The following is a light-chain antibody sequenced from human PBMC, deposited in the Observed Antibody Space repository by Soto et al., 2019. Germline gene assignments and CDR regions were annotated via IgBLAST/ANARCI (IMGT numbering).Light chain of an antibody. CDR1: SSDVGGYHY. V-gene: IGLV2-14*01. J-gene: IGLJ1*01. CDR3: SSYPSSSTYV. Sequence: QSVLTQPASVSGSPGQSITISCTGTSSDVGGYHYVSWYQQHPGKAPKLMIYDVSNRPSGVSNRFSGSKSGNTASLTISGLQAEYEADYYCSSYPSSSTYVFGTGTKLTVL. CDR2: DVS.